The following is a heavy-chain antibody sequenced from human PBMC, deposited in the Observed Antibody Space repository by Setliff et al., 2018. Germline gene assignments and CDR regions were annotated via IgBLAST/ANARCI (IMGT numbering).Heavy chain of an antibody. D-gene: IGHD3-10*01. CDR1: GYTFTNYA. V-gene: IGHV7-4-1*02. CDR2: INTNTGNP. Sequence: ASVKVSCKASGYTFTNYAMNWVRQAPGQGLEWMGWINTNTGNPTYAQGFTGRFVFSLDTSVNTAYLQISSLKAEDTAVYYCVRDGRRWLWFGELSREDWFDPWGPETLLVTVSS. CDR3: VRDGRRWLWFGELSREDWFDP. J-gene: IGHJ5*02.